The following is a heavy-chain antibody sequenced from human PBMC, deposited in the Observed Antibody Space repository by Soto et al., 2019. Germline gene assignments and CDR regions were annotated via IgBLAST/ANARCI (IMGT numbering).Heavy chain of an antibody. V-gene: IGHV4-34*02. CDR1: GGSFSGFY. CDR2: INHSGIT. Sequence: QVQLKQWGAGLLKPSETLSLTCAVYGGSFSGFYWSWIRQPPGKGLEWIGEINHSGITNYSPSLTGRLSMSVDSSKNQFSLRFTSVTAADTAVYYCARGSELWSLGDCGQGTLVTVSS. D-gene: IGHD2-21*01. CDR3: ARGSELWSLGD. J-gene: IGHJ4*02.